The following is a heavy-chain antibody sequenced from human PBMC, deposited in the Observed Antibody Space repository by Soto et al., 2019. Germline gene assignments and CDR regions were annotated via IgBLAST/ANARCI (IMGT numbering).Heavy chain of an antibody. CDR1: GFTFSSYG. CDR3: ANYCRSTSCFSGGLEH. D-gene: IGHD2-2*01. J-gene: IGHJ4*02. CDR2: ISDDGSNK. V-gene: IGHV3-30*18. Sequence: QVQLVESGGGVVQPGRSLRLSCAASGFTFSSYGMHWVRQAPGKGLEWVAVISDDGSNKYYADSVKGRFTISRDNSKNTLYLQMNSLRAEDTPVYYCANYCRSTSCFSGGLEHWGQGTLVTVSS.